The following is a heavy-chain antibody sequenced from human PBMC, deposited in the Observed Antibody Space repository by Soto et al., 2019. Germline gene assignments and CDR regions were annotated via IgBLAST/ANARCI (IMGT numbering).Heavy chain of an antibody. CDR1: GGTFSSYT. CDR2: IIPILGIA. D-gene: IGHD2-15*01. J-gene: IGHJ5*02. CDR3: ARDPPHHCSGGSCYSNWFDP. Sequence: GASVKVSCKASGGTFSSYTISWVRQAPGQGLEWMGRIIPILGIANYAQKFQGRVTITADKSTSTAYMELSSLRSEDTAVYYCARDPPHHCSGGSCYSNWFDPWGQGTLVTVSS. V-gene: IGHV1-69*04.